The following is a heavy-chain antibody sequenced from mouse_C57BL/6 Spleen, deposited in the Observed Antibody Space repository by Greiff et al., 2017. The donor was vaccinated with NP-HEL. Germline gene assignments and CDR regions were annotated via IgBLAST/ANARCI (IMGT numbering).Heavy chain of an antibody. D-gene: IGHD2-3*01. CDR1: GFSLTSYG. CDR2: IWSDGST. CDR3: ARQRWFPYAMDY. V-gene: IGHV2-6-1*01. Sequence: VQLVESGPGLVAPSQRLSSTGNVSGFSLTSYGVHWVRQPPGKGLEWLVVIWSDGSTTYNSALKSRLSISKDNSKSQVFLKMNSLQTDDTAMYYCARQRWFPYAMDYWGQGTSVTVSS. J-gene: IGHJ4*01.